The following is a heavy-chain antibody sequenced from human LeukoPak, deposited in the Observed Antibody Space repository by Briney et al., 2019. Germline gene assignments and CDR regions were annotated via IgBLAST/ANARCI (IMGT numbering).Heavy chain of an antibody. Sequence: ASVKVSCKASGYTFTGYYMHWVRQAPGQGLEWMGWINPNSGGTNYAQKFQGRVTMTGDTSISTAYMELSRLRSDDTAVYYCARHAMVRGAQDYWGQGTLVTVSS. V-gene: IGHV1-2*02. J-gene: IGHJ4*02. CDR3: ARHAMVRGAQDY. CDR2: INPNSGGT. D-gene: IGHD3-10*01. CDR1: GYTFTGYY.